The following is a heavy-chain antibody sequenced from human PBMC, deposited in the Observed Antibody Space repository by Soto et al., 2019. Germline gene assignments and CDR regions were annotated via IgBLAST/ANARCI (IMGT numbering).Heavy chain of an antibody. Sequence: SETLSLTCTVYGGSFTFSGYYWSWIRQPPGKGLEWIGEINHIGTTKYNPSLESRVTISLATSKNHFSLDLTSVTAADTAVYYCVRGRILRLRFGDFDSWGQGTLVTVSS. CDR2: INHIGTT. CDR1: GGSFTFSGYY. J-gene: IGHJ4*02. V-gene: IGHV4-34*01. D-gene: IGHD5-12*01. CDR3: VRGRILRLRFGDFDS.